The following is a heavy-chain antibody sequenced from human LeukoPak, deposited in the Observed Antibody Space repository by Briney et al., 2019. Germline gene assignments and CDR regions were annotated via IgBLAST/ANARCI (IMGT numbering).Heavy chain of an antibody. CDR3: ARQGTYCSSTSCYVGSNYYYYYMDV. CDR2: IYYSGST. CDR1: GGSLSSNTYY. V-gene: IGHV4-39*01. Sequence: SETLSLTCTVSGGSLSSNTYYWGWVRQPPGKGLEWIGSIYYSGSTYYNPSLKSRVTISVDTSKNQFSLKLSSVTAADTAVYYCARQGTYCSSTSCYVGSNYYYYYMDVWGKGTTVTVSS. D-gene: IGHD2-2*01. J-gene: IGHJ6*03.